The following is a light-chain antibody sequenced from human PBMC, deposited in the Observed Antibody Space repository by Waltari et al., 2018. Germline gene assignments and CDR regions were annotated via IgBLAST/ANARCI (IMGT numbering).Light chain of an antibody. CDR2: AAS. V-gene: IGKV1-6*02. J-gene: IGKJ2*01. CDR3: QHYYDNPPI. Sequence: IQMTQCPSGLSASAGDTLTLSCRASQNIYYNLAGDQQKPGKAPELLIYAASSLQSGFPSRFSGSGSGTEFTLTITTLQPEDSAIYFCQHYYDNPPIFGQGTKVEI. CDR1: QNIYYN.